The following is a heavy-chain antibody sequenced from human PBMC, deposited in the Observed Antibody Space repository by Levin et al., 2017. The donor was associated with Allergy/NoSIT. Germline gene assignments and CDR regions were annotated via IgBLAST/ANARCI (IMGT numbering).Heavy chain of an antibody. D-gene: IGHD2-2*01. J-gene: IGHJ6*03. CDR1: GYTFTGYY. Sequence: ASVKVSCKASGYTFTGYYMHWVRQAPGQGLEWMGWINPNSGGTNYAQKFQGRVTMTRDTSISTAYMELSRLRSDDTDVYYCARAGPIVVVPAAILSFWSWANYSIGRANYMDVWGKGTTVTVSS. CDR3: ARAGPIVVVPAAILSFWSWANYSIGRANYMDV. CDR2: INPNSGGT. V-gene: IGHV1-2*02.